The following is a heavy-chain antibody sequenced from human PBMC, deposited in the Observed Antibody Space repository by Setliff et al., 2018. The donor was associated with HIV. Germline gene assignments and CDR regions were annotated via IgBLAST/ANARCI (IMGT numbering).Heavy chain of an antibody. CDR2: VSSGGTTV. Sequence: GGSLRLSCEITGFTFSDYSMSWIRQAPGKGLEWISYVSSGGTTVYYADSVKGRFTISRDNSKNTLYLQINSLRVEDTAVYYCEKDSISSDELWFDYWGQGTLVTVSS. CDR3: EKDSISSDELWFDY. V-gene: IGHV3-11*04. J-gene: IGHJ4*02. D-gene: IGHD3-3*02. CDR1: GFTFSDYS.